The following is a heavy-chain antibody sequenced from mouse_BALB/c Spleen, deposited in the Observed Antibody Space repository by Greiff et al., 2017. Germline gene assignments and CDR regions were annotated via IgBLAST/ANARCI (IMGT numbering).Heavy chain of an antibody. V-gene: IGHV5-6-4*01. Sequence: DVKLVESGGGLVKPGGSLKLSCAASGFTFSSYTMSWVRQTPEKRLEWVATISSGGSYTYYPDSVKGRFTISRDNAKNTLYLQMSSLKSEDTAMYYCTRNYDYDGGYYAMDYWGQGTSVTVSS. CDR3: TRNYDYDGGYYAMDY. J-gene: IGHJ4*01. D-gene: IGHD2-4*01. CDR2: ISSGGSYT. CDR1: GFTFSSYT.